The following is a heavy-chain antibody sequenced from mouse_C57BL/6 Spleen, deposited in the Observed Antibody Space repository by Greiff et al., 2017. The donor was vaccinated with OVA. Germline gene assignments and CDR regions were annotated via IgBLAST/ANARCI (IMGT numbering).Heavy chain of an antibody. J-gene: IGHJ2*01. V-gene: IGHV1-82*01. D-gene: IGHD2-2*01. CDR3: ARLVENDY. CDR2: IYPGDGDT. CDR1: GYAFSSSW. Sequence: VQLQQSGPELVKPGASVKISCKASGYAFSSSWMNWVKQRPGKGLEWIGRIYPGDGDTNYNGKFKGKATLTADKSSSTAYMQLSSLTSEDSAVYFCARLVENDYWGQGTTLTVSS.